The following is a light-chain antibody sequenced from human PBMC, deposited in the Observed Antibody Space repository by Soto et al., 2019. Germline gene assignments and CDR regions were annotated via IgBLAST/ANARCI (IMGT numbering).Light chain of an antibody. V-gene: IGKV1-5*01. Sequence: DIHMTQSPSTLSSSLGDRVTITGRASQSISSWLAWYQQKPGKAPKLLIYDASSLESGVPSRFSGSGSGTEFTLTISSLQPDDFATYYCQQYNSYPTFGQGTKVDI. CDR1: QSISSW. J-gene: IGKJ1*01. CDR3: QQYNSYPT. CDR2: DAS.